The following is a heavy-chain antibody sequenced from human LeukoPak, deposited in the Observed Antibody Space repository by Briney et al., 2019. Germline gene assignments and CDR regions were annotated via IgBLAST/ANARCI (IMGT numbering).Heavy chain of an antibody. Sequence: ASVKVSCKASGYTFTSYAMHWVRQAPGQRLEWMGWINAYNGNTNYAQKLQGRVTMTTDTSTSTAYMELRSLRSDDTAVYYCAREIAVAQYYFDYWGQGTLVTVSS. V-gene: IGHV1-18*01. CDR2: INAYNGNT. D-gene: IGHD6-19*01. CDR1: GYTFTSYA. CDR3: AREIAVAQYYFDY. J-gene: IGHJ4*02.